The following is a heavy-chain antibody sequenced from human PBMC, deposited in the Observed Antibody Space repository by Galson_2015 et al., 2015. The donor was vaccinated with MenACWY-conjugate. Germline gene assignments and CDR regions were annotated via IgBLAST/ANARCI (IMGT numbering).Heavy chain of an antibody. V-gene: IGHV3-74*01. CDR2: INSDGSTI. CDR1: GFTFRSYS. D-gene: IGHD5-24*01. J-gene: IGHJ4*02. CDR3: ARGYGGYNPLDS. Sequence: SLRLSCAGSGFTFRSYSMNWVRQAPGKGLVWVSRINSDGSTISYADSVKGRFTISRDNAKNTLYLQMNSLRAEDTAVYYCARGYGGYNPLDSWGQGTLVTVSS.